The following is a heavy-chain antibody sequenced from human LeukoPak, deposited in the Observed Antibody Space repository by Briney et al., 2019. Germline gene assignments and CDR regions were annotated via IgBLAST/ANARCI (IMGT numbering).Heavy chain of an antibody. J-gene: IGHJ4*02. CDR2: IYYSGST. D-gene: IGHD3-22*01. V-gene: IGHV4-59*01. Sequence: SETLSLTCTVSGGSISSYYWSWIRQPPGKGLEWIGYIYYSGSTNYNPSLKSRVTISVDASKNQFSLKLRSVTAADTAVYYCARWGSYYDSSGSFDYWGQGTLVTVSS. CDR1: GGSISSYY. CDR3: ARWGSYYDSSGSFDY.